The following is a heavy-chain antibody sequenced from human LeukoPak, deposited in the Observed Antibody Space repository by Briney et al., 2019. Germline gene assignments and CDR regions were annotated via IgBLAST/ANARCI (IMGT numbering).Heavy chain of an antibody. CDR2: INNDGSST. Sequence: GGSLRLSCAASGFTFSTYWMHWVRQAPGKGLVWVSRINNDGSSTNYADSVKGRFTISRDNSKNTLYLQMNSLRAEDTAVYYCAKETNQAVAGALDYWGQGTLVTVSS. CDR1: GFTFSTYW. J-gene: IGHJ4*02. CDR3: AKETNQAVAGALDY. D-gene: IGHD6-19*01. V-gene: IGHV3-74*01.